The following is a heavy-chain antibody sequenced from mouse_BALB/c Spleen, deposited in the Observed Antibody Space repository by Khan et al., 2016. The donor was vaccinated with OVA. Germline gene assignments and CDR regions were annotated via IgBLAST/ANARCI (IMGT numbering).Heavy chain of an antibody. CDR1: GYTFTSYW. CDR2: IDPSDSET. J-gene: IGHJ3*01. Sequence: QVQLKESGAELVKPGAPVKLSCKASGYTFTSYWMNWVKQRPGRGLEWIGRIDPSDSETHYNQKFKDKATLTVDKSSSTAYIQLSSLTSEDSAVYYCARSAGYYPFAYWGQGTLVTVSA. D-gene: IGHD2-3*01. V-gene: IGHV1-69*02. CDR3: ARSAGYYPFAY.